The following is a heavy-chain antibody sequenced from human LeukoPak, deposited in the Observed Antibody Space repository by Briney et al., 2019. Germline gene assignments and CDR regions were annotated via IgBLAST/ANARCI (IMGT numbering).Heavy chain of an antibody. CDR3: ARGAVGASYYYYMDV. CDR2: IIPIFGTA. D-gene: IGHD1-26*01. Sequence: ASVKVSCKASGGTFSSYAISWVRQVPGQGLEWMGGIIPIFGTANYAQKFQGRVTITADESTSTAYMELSSLRSEDTAVYYCARGAVGASYYYYMDVWGKGTTVTVSS. V-gene: IGHV1-69*13. J-gene: IGHJ6*03. CDR1: GGTFSSYA.